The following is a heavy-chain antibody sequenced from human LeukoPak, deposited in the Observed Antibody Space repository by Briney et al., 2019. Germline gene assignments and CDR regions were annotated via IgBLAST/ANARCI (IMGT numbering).Heavy chain of an antibody. D-gene: IGHD1-26*01. CDR1: GLKFSNYW. CDR3: AKADRYSGSYFSDY. CDR2: IKQDGSEQ. V-gene: IGHV3-7*03. Sequence: GGSLRLSCAASGLKFSNYWLTWVRQAPGKGLEWVANIKQDGSEQYYVDSVKGRFTISRDNSKNTLYLQMNSLRAEDTAVYYCAKADRYSGSYFSDYWGQGTLVTVSS. J-gene: IGHJ4*02.